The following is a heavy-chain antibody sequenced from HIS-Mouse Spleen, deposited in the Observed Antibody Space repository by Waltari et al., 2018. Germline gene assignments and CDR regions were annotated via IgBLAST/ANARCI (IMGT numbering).Heavy chain of an antibody. Sequence: QLQLQESGPGLVKLSETLSLTCTVSGGSISSSSYYWGWIRQPPGKGLEWIGSVYYSGRTYYNPSRKSRVTISGDTAKNQFSLKLSSVTAADTAVYYCAREIPYSSSWYDWYFDLWGRGTLVTVSS. J-gene: IGHJ2*01. CDR1: GGSISSSSYY. D-gene: IGHD6-13*01. CDR2: VYYSGRT. V-gene: IGHV4-39*07. CDR3: AREIPYSSSWYDWYFDL.